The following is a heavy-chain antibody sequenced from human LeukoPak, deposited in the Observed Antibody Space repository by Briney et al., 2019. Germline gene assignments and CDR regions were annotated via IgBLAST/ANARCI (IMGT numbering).Heavy chain of an antibody. V-gene: IGHV3-48*03. CDR2: ISSSGSTI. J-gene: IGHJ6*03. CDR3: ARDNEWLRLRGYYYYYMDV. CDR1: GFTFSSYE. D-gene: IGHD5-12*01. Sequence: PGGSLRLSCAASGFTFSSYEMNWVRQAPGKGLEWVSYISSSGSTIYYADSVKGRFTISRDNSKNTLYLQMNSLRAEDTAVYYCARDNEWLRLRGYYYYYMDVWGKGTTVTVSS.